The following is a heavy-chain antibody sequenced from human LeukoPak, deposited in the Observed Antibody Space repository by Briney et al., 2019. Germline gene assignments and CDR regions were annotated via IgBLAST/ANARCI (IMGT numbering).Heavy chain of an antibody. CDR2: IYYSGST. J-gene: IGHJ4*02. CDR3: ARRATNFDY. Sequence: MASETLSLTCTVSGGSISSYYWSWIRQPPGKGLEWIGYIYYSGSTNYNPSLKSRVTVSVDTSKNQFSLKLSSVTAADTAVYYCARRATNFDYWGQGTLVTVSS. D-gene: IGHD1-26*01. CDR1: GGSISSYY. V-gene: IGHV4-59*01.